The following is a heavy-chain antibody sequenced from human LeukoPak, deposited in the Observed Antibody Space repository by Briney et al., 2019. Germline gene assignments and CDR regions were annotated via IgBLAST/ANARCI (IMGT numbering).Heavy chain of an antibody. CDR3: ARVRSWYFVY. D-gene: IGHD1-26*01. J-gene: IGHJ4*02. CDR1: GYTFTGNY. Sequence: ASVKVSCKASGYTFTGNYIHWVRQAPGQGLEWMGWINPKSGGTDYAQKFQGRVTITADKSTSTAYMELSSLRSEDTAVYYCARVRSWYFVYWGQGTLVTVSS. V-gene: IGHV1-2*02. CDR2: INPKSGGT.